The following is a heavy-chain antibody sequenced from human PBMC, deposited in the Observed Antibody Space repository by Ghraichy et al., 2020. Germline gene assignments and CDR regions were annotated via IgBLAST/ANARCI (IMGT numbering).Heavy chain of an antibody. V-gene: IGHV4-31*01. CDR2: IYYSGRT. D-gene: IGHD1-26*01. CDR1: GGSISSGGYY. J-gene: IGHJ6*03. Sequence: SETLSLTCTVSGGSISSGGYYWSWIRQHPGKGLEWIGYIYYSGRTYYNPSLKSLVTISLDTSENQFSLKLTSVTAADTAVYFCARVVEQVGAKPDYYYYMDVWGKGTTVTVSS. CDR3: ARVVEQVGAKPDYYYYMDV.